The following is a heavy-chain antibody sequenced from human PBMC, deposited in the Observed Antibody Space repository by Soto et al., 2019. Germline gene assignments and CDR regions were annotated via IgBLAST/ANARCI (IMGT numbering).Heavy chain of an antibody. CDR2: ISYDGSNK. J-gene: IGHJ6*02. Sequence: GGSLRLSCAASGFTVSSIYMSWVRQAPGKGLEWVAVISYDGSNKYYAGSVKGRLTISRDNSKNTLYLQMNSLRAEDTAVYYCAKGQHCSTTSCYFYFYGMDVWGQGTKVTVSS. D-gene: IGHD2-2*01. CDR3: AKGQHCSTTSCYFYFYGMDV. V-gene: IGHV3-30*18. CDR1: GFTVSSIY.